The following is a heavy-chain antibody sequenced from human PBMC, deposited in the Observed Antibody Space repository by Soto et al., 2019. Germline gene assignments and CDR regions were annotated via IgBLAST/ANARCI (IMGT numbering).Heavy chain of an antibody. D-gene: IGHD5-18*01. CDR2: IAFTGSAT. J-gene: IGHJ4*02. CDR1: GFTFHDYA. V-gene: IGHV3-23*01. Sequence: GGSLRLSCATSGFTFHDYAMSWVRQAPGKGLEWVSAIAFTGSATYYADSVKGRFTISRDNSKNIVYLQMNSLRVDDTALYYCVKEVETGRRGAFGLWGQGSQVTVSS. CDR3: VKEVETGRRGAFGL.